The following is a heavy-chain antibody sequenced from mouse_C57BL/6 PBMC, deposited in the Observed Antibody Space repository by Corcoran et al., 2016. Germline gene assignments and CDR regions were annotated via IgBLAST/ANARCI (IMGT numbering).Heavy chain of an antibody. J-gene: IGHJ1*03. D-gene: IGHD2-10*01. CDR1: GYSITSGYY. CDR3: ASPTNWYFDV. CDR2: ISYDGSN. Sequence: DVQLQESGPGLVKPSQSLSLTCSVTGYSITSGYYWNWIRQFPGNKLEWMGYISYDGSNNYNPSLKNRISITRDTSKNQFFLKLNSVTTEDTATYYCASPTNWYFDVWGTGTTVTVSS. V-gene: IGHV3-6*01.